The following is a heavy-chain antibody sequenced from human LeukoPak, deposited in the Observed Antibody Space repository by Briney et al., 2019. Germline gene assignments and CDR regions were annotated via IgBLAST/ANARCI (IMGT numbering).Heavy chain of an antibody. CDR3: AKYRSSSYNYINFDY. D-gene: IGHD3-10*01. CDR2: ISGSGGNT. J-gene: IGHJ4*02. V-gene: IGHV3-23*01. Sequence: GGSLRLSCIASGLTLSSYAMSWVRQAPGKGLEWVSAISGSGGNTYYADSVKGRFTISRDNSKNTLYLQMNSLGAEDTALYHCAKYRSSSYNYINFDYWGQGTLVTVSS. CDR1: GLTLSSYA.